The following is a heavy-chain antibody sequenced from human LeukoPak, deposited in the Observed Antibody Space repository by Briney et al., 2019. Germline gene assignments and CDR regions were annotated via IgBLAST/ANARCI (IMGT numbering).Heavy chain of an antibody. CDR1: GFTFSSYA. V-gene: IGHV3-23*01. Sequence: GGSLRLSCAASGFTFSSYAMSWVRQAPGKGLEWVSAISGSGGSTYYADSVKGRFTISRDNSKNTLYLQMNSLRAEDTAVYYCAKTPGGYGSSWYVYWGQGTLVTVSS. D-gene: IGHD6-13*01. CDR3: AKTPGGYGSSWYVY. CDR2: ISGSGGST. J-gene: IGHJ4*02.